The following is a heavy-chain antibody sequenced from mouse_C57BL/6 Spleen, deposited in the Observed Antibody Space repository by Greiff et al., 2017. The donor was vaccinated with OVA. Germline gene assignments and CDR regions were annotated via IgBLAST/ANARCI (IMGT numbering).Heavy chain of an antibody. CDR3: AREGLGSFAY. Sequence: EVLLVESGGGLVKPGGSLKLSCAASGFTFSSYAMSWVRQTPEKRLEWVATISDGGSYTYYPDNVKGRFTISRDNAKNNLYLQMSHLKSEDTAMYYCAREGLGSFAYWGQGTLVTVSA. D-gene: IGHD4-1*01. CDR1: GFTFSSYA. V-gene: IGHV5-4*01. CDR2: ISDGGSYT. J-gene: IGHJ3*01.